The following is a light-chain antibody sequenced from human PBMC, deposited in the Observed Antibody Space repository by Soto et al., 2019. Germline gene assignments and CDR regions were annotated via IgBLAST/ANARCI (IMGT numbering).Light chain of an antibody. V-gene: IGLV9-49*01. CDR2: VGTGGIVG. CDR1: RGYSNYK. CDR3: GADHGSGSNFVVV. J-gene: IGLJ2*01. Sequence: QSLLTQPPSASASLGASVTLTCTLSRGYSNYKVDWYQQRPGKGPRFVMRVGTGGIVGSKGDGIPDRFSVLGSGLNRYLTIKNIQEEDESDYHCGADHGSGSNFVVVFGGGTKLTVL.